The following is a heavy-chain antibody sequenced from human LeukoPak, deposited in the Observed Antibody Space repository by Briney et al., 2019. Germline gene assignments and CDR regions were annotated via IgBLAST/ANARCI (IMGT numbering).Heavy chain of an antibody. CDR2: INAGNGNT. CDR1: GFTFTTYG. J-gene: IGHJ5*02. V-gene: IGHV1-3*01. Sequence: GASVKVSCKASGFTFTTYGIFWVRQAPGQRLEWMGWINAGNGNTKYSQKFQGRVTITTDESTSTAYMELSSLRSEDTAVYYCARGGRSIAARGGFDPWGQGTLVTVSS. D-gene: IGHD6-6*01. CDR3: ARGGRSIAARGGFDP.